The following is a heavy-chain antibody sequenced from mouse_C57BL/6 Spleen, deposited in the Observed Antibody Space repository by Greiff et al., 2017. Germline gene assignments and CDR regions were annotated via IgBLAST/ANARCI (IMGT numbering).Heavy chain of an antibody. CDR2: ISDGGSYT. CDR3: ARDEITTVVKGYFDV. J-gene: IGHJ1*03. Sequence: EVHLVESGGGLVKPGGSLKLSCAASGFTFSSYAMSWVRQTPEKRLEWVATISDGGSYTYYPDNVKGRFTISRDNAKNNLYLQMSHLKSEDTAMYYCARDEITTVVKGYFDVWGTGTTVTVSS. CDR1: GFTFSSYA. D-gene: IGHD1-1*01. V-gene: IGHV5-4*01.